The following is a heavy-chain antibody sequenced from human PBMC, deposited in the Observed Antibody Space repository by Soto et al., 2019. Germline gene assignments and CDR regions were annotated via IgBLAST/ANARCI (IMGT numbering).Heavy chain of an antibody. CDR3: AKVLVEWDGYNYPIDY. D-gene: IGHD5-12*01. CDR2: ISGSGGST. V-gene: IGHV3-23*01. CDR1: GFTFSSYA. J-gene: IGHJ4*02. Sequence: GGSLRLSCAASGFTFSSYAMSWVRQAPGKGLEWVSAISGSGGSTYYADSVKGRFTISRDNSKNTLYLQMNSLRAEDTAVYYCAKVLVEWDGYNYPIDYRAQGTLVTFSS.